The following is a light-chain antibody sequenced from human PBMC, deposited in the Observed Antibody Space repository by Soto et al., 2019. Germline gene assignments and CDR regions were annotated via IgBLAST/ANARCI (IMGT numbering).Light chain of an antibody. CDR2: EVS. V-gene: IGLV2-8*01. Sequence: QPVLTQPPSASGSPGQSVTISCTGTSSDVGGYNYVSWYQQHPGKAPKLMIYEVSKRPSGVPDRFSGSKSGNTASLTVSGLQPEDEADYYCSSYAGSNNLGVFGGGTKLTVL. CDR1: SSDVGGYNY. J-gene: IGLJ3*02. CDR3: SSYAGSNNLGV.